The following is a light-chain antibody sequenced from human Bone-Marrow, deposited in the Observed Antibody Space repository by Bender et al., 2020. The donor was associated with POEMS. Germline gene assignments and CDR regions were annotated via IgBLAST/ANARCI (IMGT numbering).Light chain of an antibody. V-gene: IGLV1-47*01. Sequence: QSVLTHPPSTFGTPGQRVTIPCSGTSSNIVTNFVSCSHQVLGMPPKLPILRINPRPSGFPGGISGSKSGTSASLIINGHQPEDEGDYHYDAWDDSLSGFVVFGGGTKLTVL. CDR1: SSNIVTNF. J-gene: IGLJ2*01. CDR3: DAWDDSLSGFVV. CDR2: RIN.